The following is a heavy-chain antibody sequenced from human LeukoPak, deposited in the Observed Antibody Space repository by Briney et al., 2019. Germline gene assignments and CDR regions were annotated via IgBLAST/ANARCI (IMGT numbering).Heavy chain of an antibody. CDR1: GFTFSSYA. J-gene: IGHJ6*02. CDR3: ARDPSYFPLDGMDV. V-gene: IGHV3-64*01. D-gene: IGHD3-9*01. CDR2: ISSNGGST. Sequence: GGSLRLSCAASGFTFSSYAMHWVRQAPGKGLEYVSAISSNGGSTYYANSVKGRFTISRDNSKNTLYLQMGSLRAEDMAVYYCARDPSYFPLDGMDVWGQGTTVTVSS.